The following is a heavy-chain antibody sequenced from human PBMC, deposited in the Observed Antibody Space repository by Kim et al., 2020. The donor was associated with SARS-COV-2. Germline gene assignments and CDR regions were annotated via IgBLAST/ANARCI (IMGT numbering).Heavy chain of an antibody. J-gene: IGHJ6*02. D-gene: IGHD6-19*01. V-gene: IGHV3-30*04. CDR1: GFTFSSYA. CDR3: AREVAGNYYYGMDV. Sequence: GGSLRLSCAASGFTFSSYAMHWVRQAPGKGLEWVAVISYDGINKYYADSVKGRFTISRDNSKNTLYLQMNSLRAEDTALYYCAREVAGNYYYGMDVWGQGTTVTVSS. CDR2: ISYDGINK.